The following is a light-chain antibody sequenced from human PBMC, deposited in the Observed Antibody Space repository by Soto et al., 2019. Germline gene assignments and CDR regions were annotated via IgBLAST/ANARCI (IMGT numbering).Light chain of an antibody. J-gene: IGKJ4*01. CDR1: QSVRSN. CDR3: QQLNSYPQT. CDR2: VAS. Sequence: EIVMTQSPATLSASPGERATLSCRASQSVRSNLAWYQQKPGQAPRLLIYVASTRATGIPARFSGSGSGTEFTLSIGSLQSEDFATYYCQQLNSYPQTFGGGTKVDI. V-gene: IGKV3-15*01.